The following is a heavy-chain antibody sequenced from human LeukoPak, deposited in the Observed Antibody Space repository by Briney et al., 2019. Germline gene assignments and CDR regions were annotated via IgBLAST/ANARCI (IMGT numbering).Heavy chain of an antibody. CDR1: GYTFTSYD. D-gene: IGHD4-17*01. V-gene: IGHV1-8*01. CDR2: MNPNSGNT. J-gene: IGHJ4*02. CDR3: ARGLRFGRGPITVTTTVGY. Sequence: GASVKVSCKASGYTFTSYDINWVRQATGQGLEWMGWMNPNSGNTGYAQKFQGRVTMTRNTSISTAYMELSSLRSEDTAVYYCARGLRFGRGPITVTTTVGYWGQGTLVTVSS.